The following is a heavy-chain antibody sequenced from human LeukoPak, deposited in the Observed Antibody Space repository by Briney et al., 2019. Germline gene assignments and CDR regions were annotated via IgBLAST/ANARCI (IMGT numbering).Heavy chain of an antibody. D-gene: IGHD5-24*01. V-gene: IGHV4-31*03. CDR1: GGSIRSGGYY. CDR2: IHYSGTT. CDR3: ARAVKRDGYDASYNFDY. Sequence: SETLSLTCTVSGGSIRSGGYYWSWIRQHPGKGLEWIGCIHYSGTTYYKPSLKSRVIISVDTSKNQFSLELSSVTAGDTAVYFCARAVKRDGYDASYNFDYWGQGTLVTVSS. J-gene: IGHJ4*02.